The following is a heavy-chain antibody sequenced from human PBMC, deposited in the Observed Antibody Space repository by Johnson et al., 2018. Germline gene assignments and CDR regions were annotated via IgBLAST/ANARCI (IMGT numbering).Heavy chain of an antibody. CDR3: ATHPPGSYRVNDAFEM. V-gene: IGHV3-33*01. D-gene: IGHD1-26*01. Sequence: QVQLVQSGGGVVQPGRSLRLSCSASGFTFNTYAMHWVRQAPGKGLDWVAVIWYDASNQYYADHVKGRFPIPRDKSKNALYWEMNSLRVEDTAVYYCATHPPGSYRVNDAFEMWGQGTMVTVSS. J-gene: IGHJ3*02. CDR2: IWYDASNQ. CDR1: GFTFNTYA.